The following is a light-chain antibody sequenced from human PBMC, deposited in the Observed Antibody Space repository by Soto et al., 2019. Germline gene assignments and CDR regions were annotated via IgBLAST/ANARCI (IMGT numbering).Light chain of an antibody. CDR2: GAS. CDR1: QSVSSSF. V-gene: IGKV3-20*01. CDR3: QQSGSSPLT. J-gene: IGKJ4*01. Sequence: EIVLTQSPGTLSLSPGERATLSCRASQSVSSSFLAWYQQKPGQAPRLLIYGASSRATGIPDRFSGSGSGTDFTLAISGLEPEDVAVYYCQQSGSSPLTFGGGIKVEIK.